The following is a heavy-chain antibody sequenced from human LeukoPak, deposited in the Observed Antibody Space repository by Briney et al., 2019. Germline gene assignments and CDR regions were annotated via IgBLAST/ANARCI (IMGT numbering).Heavy chain of an antibody. J-gene: IGHJ6*03. CDR3: ARDGIRGYGLYYYMDV. D-gene: IGHD5-12*01. V-gene: IGHV3-48*01. CDR1: GFTFSSYS. CDR2: ISSSSSTI. Sequence: GGSLRLSCAASGFTFSSYSMNWVRQAPGKGLEWVSYISSSSSTIYYADSVKGRFTISRDNAKNSLYLQMNSLRAEDTAVYYCARDGIRGYGLYYYMDVWGKGTTVTISS.